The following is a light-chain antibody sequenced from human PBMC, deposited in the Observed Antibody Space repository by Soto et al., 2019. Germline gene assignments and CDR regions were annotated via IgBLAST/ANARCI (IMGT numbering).Light chain of an antibody. CDR3: QQYGNSRWT. V-gene: IGKV3-20*01. J-gene: IGKJ1*01. CDR2: GAS. Sequence: EVVLTQSPGTLSLFPGERATLSCRASQSVSSSYLAWYQQKPGQAPRLLIFGASSRATGIPDRFSGSGSGTDFILTISRLEPEDFAVYYCQQYGNSRWTFGQGTKVAIK. CDR1: QSVSSSY.